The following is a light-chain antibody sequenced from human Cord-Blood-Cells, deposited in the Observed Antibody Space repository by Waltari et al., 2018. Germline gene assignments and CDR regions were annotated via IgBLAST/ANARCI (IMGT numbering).Light chain of an antibody. J-gene: IGLJ3*02. CDR1: SSDGGSYNL. Sequence: QSAPTQPASVSGSPGQSITISCTGTSSDGGSYNLFSWYQQHPGKAPKLMIYEGSKRPSGVSNRFSGSKSGNTASLTISGLQAEDEADYYCCSYAGSSTWVFGGGTKLTVL. CDR3: CSYAGSSTWV. CDR2: EGS. V-gene: IGLV2-23*01.